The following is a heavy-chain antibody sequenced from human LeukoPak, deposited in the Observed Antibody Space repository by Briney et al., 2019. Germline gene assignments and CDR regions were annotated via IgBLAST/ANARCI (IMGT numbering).Heavy chain of an antibody. J-gene: IGHJ3*02. CDR3: AREDAFDI. V-gene: IGHV4-39*07. CDR2: IYYSGST. Sequence: SETLSLTCTVSGGSISSSSYYWGWIRQPPGKGLEWIGSIYYSGSTYYNPSLKSRVTISVDTSKNQFSLKLSSVTAADTAVYYCAREDAFDIWGQGTMVTVSS. CDR1: GGSISSSSYY.